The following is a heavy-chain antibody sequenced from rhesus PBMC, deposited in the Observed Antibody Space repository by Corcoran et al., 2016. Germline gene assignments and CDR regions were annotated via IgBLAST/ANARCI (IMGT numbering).Heavy chain of an antibody. CDR1: GYSISSGYY. V-gene: IGHV4-122*02. CDR3: ARDSSGWSLSYFDY. Sequence: QVQLQESGPGLVKPSETLSLTCAVSGYSISSGYYWSWIRQPPGKGLEWIGYIPDSGSTSYNPSLQSRVTISRDTSKTQFSLKLSSVTAADTAVYYCARDSSGWSLSYFDYWGQGVLVTVSS. D-gene: IGHD6S26*01. CDR2: IPDSGST. J-gene: IGHJ4*01.